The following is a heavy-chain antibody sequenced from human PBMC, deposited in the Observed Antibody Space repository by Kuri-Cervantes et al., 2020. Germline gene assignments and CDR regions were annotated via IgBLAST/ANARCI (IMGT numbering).Heavy chain of an antibody. D-gene: IGHD6-19*01. CDR3: ARDYGVYSSGRIDY. J-gene: IGHJ4*02. V-gene: IGHV1-18*04. CDR1: DYTFSSYG. CDR2: ISAYNGIT. Sequence: ASVKVSCKASDYTFSSYGISWVRQAPGQGLEWMGWISAYNGITNYAQKLQGRVTMTTDTSTSTAYMELRSLRSDDTAVYYCARDYGVYSSGRIDYWGQGTLVTVSS.